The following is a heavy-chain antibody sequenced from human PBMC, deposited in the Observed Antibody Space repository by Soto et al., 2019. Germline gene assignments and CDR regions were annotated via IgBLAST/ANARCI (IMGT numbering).Heavy chain of an antibody. D-gene: IGHD3-10*01. Sequence: EVQLVESGGGLVQPGRSMRLSCAASGFTFDDYAMHWVRQAPGKGLEWVSGISWNSGSIGYADSVKGGFTISRDNAKNSLYLQMTSLRAEDTALYYCSKGGTMVRGVIGYMDVWGKGTTVTVSS. V-gene: IGHV3-9*01. CDR2: ISWNSGSI. CDR3: SKGGTMVRGVIGYMDV. CDR1: GFTFDDYA. J-gene: IGHJ6*03.